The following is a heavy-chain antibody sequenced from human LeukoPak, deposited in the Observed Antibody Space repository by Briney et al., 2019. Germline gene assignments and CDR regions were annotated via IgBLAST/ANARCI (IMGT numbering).Heavy chain of an antibody. Sequence: ASVKVSCKASGYTFTGYYMHWVRQAPEQGLEWMGWINPNSGGTNYAQKFQGRVTMTRDTSISTAYMELSRLRSDDTAVYYCARDLRNGYSSGWNYFDYWGQGTLVTVSS. D-gene: IGHD6-19*01. CDR3: ARDLRNGYSSGWNYFDY. CDR1: GYTFTGYY. CDR2: INPNSGGT. J-gene: IGHJ4*02. V-gene: IGHV1-2*02.